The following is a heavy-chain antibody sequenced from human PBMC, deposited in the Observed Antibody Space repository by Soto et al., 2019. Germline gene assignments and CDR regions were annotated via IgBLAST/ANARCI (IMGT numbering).Heavy chain of an antibody. Sequence: QVQLVQSGAEVKKPGSSVKVSCKASGGTFSSYAISWARQAPGQGLEWMGGIIPIFGTANYAQKFQGRVTITADESTSTAYMELSSLRSEDTAVYYCARDASPEAPLTRWFDPWGQGTLVTVSS. CDR3: ARDASPEAPLTRWFDP. CDR2: IIPIFGTA. V-gene: IGHV1-69*01. D-gene: IGHD3-9*01. CDR1: GGTFSSYA. J-gene: IGHJ5*02.